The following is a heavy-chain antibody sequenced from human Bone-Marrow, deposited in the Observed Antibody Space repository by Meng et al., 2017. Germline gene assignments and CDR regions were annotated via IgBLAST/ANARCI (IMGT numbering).Heavy chain of an antibody. CDR1: GCTCSSYE. Sequence: GGSLRLSCAASGCTCSSYEMNWVRQAPGKGLEWVSYISSRGSTIYYADSVKGRFTISRDNAKNSLYLQMNSLRAEDTALYYCARAQYGSGSHYRARLDYWGQGTLVTVSS. J-gene: IGHJ4*02. CDR3: ARAQYGSGSHYRARLDY. D-gene: IGHD3-10*01. CDR2: ISSRGSTI. V-gene: IGHV3-48*03.